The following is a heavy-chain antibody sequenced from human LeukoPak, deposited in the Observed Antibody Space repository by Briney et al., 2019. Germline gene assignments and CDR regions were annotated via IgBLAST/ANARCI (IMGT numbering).Heavy chain of an antibody. V-gene: IGHV1-18*01. D-gene: IGHD3-22*01. CDR1: GYTFTSYG. CDR3: ARDATMIVVVTTPYYYYYMDV. J-gene: IGHJ6*03. CDR2: ISAYNGNT. Sequence: ASVKVSCKASGYTFTSYGISWVRQAPGQGLEWMGWISAYNGNTNYAQKLQGRVTMTTDTSTSTAYMELRSLRSDDTAVYYCARDATMIVVVTTPYYYYYMDVWGKGTTVTISS.